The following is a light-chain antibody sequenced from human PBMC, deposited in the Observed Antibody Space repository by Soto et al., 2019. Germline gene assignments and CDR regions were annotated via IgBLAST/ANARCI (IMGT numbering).Light chain of an antibody. V-gene: IGLV1-47*01. CDR1: SSNIGSNY. Sequence: QSVLTQPPSASGTPGQRVTISCSGSSSNIGSNYVYWYQQLPGTAPKLLIYRNNQRPSGVPDRFSGSKSGTSASLAISGLRSEDEADYYCSSYTSSRAYVFGIGTKLTVL. CDR2: RNN. J-gene: IGLJ1*01. CDR3: SSYTSSRAYV.